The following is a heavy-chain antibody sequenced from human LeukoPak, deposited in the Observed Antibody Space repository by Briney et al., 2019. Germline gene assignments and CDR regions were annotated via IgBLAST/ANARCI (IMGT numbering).Heavy chain of an antibody. J-gene: IGHJ5*02. Sequence: ASVTVSCTASGYTFTSYGISWVRQAPGQGLEWMGWISAYNGNTNYAQKLQGRVTMTTDTSTSTAYMELRSLRSDDTAVYYCARAGSGSYYLRFDPWGQGTLVTVSS. D-gene: IGHD1-26*01. V-gene: IGHV1-18*01. CDR1: GYTFTSYG. CDR3: ARAGSGSYYLRFDP. CDR2: ISAYNGNT.